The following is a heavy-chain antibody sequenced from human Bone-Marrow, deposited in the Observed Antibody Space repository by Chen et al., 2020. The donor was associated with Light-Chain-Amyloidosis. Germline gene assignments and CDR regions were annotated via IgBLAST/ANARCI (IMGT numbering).Heavy chain of an antibody. Sequence: EVQLEQSGPEVKKPGESLKLSCKGSGYPFPNYWIGWVPQMPGKGLEWMGVIYPDDSDASYSPSLEGQVTISADKSITTAYLQWRSLKASDTAMYYCARRRDGYNFDYWGQGTLVTVSS. D-gene: IGHD5-12*01. V-gene: IGHV5-51*01. CDR1: GYPFPNYW. CDR2: IYPDDSDA. J-gene: IGHJ4*02. CDR3: ARRRDGYNFDY.